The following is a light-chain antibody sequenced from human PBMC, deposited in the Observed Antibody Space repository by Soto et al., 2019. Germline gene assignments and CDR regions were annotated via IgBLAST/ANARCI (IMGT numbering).Light chain of an antibody. CDR1: QSVSSTF. V-gene: IGKV3-20*01. CDR2: GPS. CDR3: QQFYSSVK. Sequence: EIVLTQSPGSLSLSPGERATLSCRASQSVSSTFFAWYQQRPGQAPRLLMYGPSSRATGIPERFSGSGSGTNFTLTITRLEPEDFAEDYCQQFYSSVKFGQGSKVESK. J-gene: IGKJ1*01.